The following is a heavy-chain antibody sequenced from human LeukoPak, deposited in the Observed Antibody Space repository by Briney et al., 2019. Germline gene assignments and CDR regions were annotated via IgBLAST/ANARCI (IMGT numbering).Heavy chain of an antibody. CDR1: GYTFTGYY. V-gene: IGHV1-2*02. Sequence: ASVKVSCKASGYTFTGYYMHWVRQAPGQGLEWMGWINHNSGGTNYAQKFQGRVTMTRDTSISTAYMELSRLSSVTAADTAVYYCASVRKGYCSSTSCYAKGYYNYYMDVWGKGTTVTISS. CDR2: INHNSGGT. D-gene: IGHD2-2*01. J-gene: IGHJ6*03. CDR3: ASVRKGYCSSTSCYAKGYYNYYMDV.